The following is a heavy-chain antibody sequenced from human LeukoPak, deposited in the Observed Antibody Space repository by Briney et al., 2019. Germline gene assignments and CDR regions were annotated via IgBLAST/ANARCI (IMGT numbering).Heavy chain of an antibody. CDR2: MNPNSGNT. V-gene: IGHV1-8*01. CDR3: ARGGSGSSWYDY. Sequence: ALVKVSCKASGYTFISYDINWVRQATGQGLEWMGWMNPNSGNTGSAQKFQGRVTMTRNTSISTTYMELSSLRSEDTAVYYCARGGSGSSWYDYWGQGTLVTVSS. CDR1: GYTFISYD. J-gene: IGHJ4*02. D-gene: IGHD6-13*01.